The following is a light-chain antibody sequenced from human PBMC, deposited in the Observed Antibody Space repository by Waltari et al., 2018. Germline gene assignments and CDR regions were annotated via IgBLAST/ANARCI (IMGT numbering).Light chain of an antibody. CDR1: RGDVGGHNY. CDR2: EVT. Sequence: QSALTQPPPAAGSPGQSVTISCTGTRGDVGGHNYVPWYQPPPGKAPKLVICEVTKRPSGVPDRFSGSKSGNMASLTVSGLQDDDEAYYYCSSYVGRNNVIFGGGTKLTVL. CDR3: SSYVGRNNVI. V-gene: IGLV2-8*01. J-gene: IGLJ2*01.